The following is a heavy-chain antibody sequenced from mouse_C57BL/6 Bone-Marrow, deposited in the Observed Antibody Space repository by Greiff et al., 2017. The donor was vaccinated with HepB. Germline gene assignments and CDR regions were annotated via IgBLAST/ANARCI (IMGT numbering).Heavy chain of an antibody. D-gene: IGHD1-1*01. Sequence: QVQLQQPGAELVRPGSSVKLSCKASGYTFTSYRMDWVKQRPGQGLEWIGNIYPSDSETHYNQKFKDKATLTVDKSSSTAYMQLSSLTSEDSAVYYCASGITTPVATEWYFDVWGTGTTVTVSS. V-gene: IGHV1-61*01. J-gene: IGHJ1*03. CDR3: ASGITTPVATEWYFDV. CDR2: IYPSDSET. CDR1: GYTFTSYR.